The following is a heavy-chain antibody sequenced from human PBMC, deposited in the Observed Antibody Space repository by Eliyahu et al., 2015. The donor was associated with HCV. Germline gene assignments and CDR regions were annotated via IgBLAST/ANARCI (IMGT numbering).Heavy chain of an antibody. J-gene: IGHJ4*02. CDR2: ISSSSSYP. Sequence: XVQLVESGGGXAKPGGSLRLSXAASGFTCRXYYMSWIRXAPGKGLEWVSYISSSSSYPNYADSVKGRFTISRDNAKNSLYLQMNSLRAEDTAVYYCARSGMTTVVSPDYWGQGTLVTVSS. CDR3: ARSGMTTVVSPDY. D-gene: IGHD4-23*01. CDR1: GFTCRXYY. V-gene: IGHV3-11*05.